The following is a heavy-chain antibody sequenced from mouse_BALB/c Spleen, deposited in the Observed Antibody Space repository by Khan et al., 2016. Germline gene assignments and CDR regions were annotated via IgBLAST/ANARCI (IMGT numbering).Heavy chain of an antibody. D-gene: IGHD2-4*01. Sequence: VQLQQSGAELVKPGASVKLSCTASGFNIKDTYMHWVKQRPEQGLEWIGRIDPANGNTKYDPKFQGKATITADTSSNTPYLQLSILTSEDTAVYYCARSPYDYDGGFAYWGQGTLVTVAA. J-gene: IGHJ3*01. V-gene: IGHV14-3*02. CDR2: IDPANGNT. CDR1: GFNIKDTY. CDR3: ARSPYDYDGGFAY.